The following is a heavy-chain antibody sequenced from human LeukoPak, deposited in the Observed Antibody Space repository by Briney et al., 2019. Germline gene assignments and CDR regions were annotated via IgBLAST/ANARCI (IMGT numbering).Heavy chain of an antibody. V-gene: IGHV1-2*06. J-gene: IGHJ4*02. Sequence: ASVKVSCKASGYTFIAYHMHWVRQAPGQGLEWMGRIHPSSGATNYAQRFQGRVTLTRDTSINTAYMELSRPTSDDTAVYYCARDLPFEDWGQGTLVTVSS. CDR1: GYTFIAYH. CDR2: IHPSSGAT. CDR3: ARDLPFED. D-gene: IGHD2/OR15-2a*01.